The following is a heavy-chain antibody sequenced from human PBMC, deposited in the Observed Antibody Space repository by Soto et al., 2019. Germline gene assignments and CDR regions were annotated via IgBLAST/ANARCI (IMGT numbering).Heavy chain of an antibody. J-gene: IGHJ4*02. CDR3: ARSGSGYYYFEY. CDR1: GFIFSSYG. CDR2: IWYDGSNK. D-gene: IGHD3-22*01. Sequence: GGSLRLSCAASGFIFSSYGIHWVRQAPGKGLEWVAVIWYDGSNKYYADSVKGRFTISRDNSKDTVFLQMNSLRADDTAVYYCARSGSGYYYFEYWGQGTLVTV. V-gene: IGHV3-33*01.